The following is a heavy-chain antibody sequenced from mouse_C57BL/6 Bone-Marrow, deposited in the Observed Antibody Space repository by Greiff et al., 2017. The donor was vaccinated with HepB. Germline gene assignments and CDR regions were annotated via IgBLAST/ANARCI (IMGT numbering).Heavy chain of an antibody. J-gene: IGHJ2*01. CDR2: ISYDGSN. CDR1: GYSITSGYY. Sequence: EVQLQESGPGLVKPSQSLSLTCSVTGYSITSGYYWNWIRQFPGNKLEWMGYISYDGSNNYNPSLKNRISITRDTSKNQFFLKLNSVTTEDTATYYCAREGNSDYWGQGTTLTVSS. CDR3: AREGNSDY. V-gene: IGHV3-6*01.